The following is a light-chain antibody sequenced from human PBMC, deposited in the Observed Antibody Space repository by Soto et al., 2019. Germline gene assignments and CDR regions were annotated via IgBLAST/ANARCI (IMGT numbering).Light chain of an antibody. V-gene: IGKV3-15*01. Sequence: PGERATLSCRASQSVSSYLAWYQQKPGQAPRLLIYDASNRATGIPARFSGSGSGTEFTLTISSLQSEDFAVYFCQQYKIWPTFGQGTKVDI. CDR2: DAS. J-gene: IGKJ1*01. CDR3: QQYKIWPT. CDR1: QSVSSY.